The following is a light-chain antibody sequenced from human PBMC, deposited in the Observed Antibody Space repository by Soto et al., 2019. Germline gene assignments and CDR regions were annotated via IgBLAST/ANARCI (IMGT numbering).Light chain of an antibody. V-gene: IGKV1-5*01. Sequence: QMAQYQTSLSASVGDRVTITCRASQSISNWLAWYQQKPGTAPKVLIYHASNLQSGVPSRFSGSGSGTEFTLTISSLQPDDFATYYCQQYNSYSFGQGTKVDIK. CDR3: QQYNSYS. J-gene: IGKJ1*01. CDR1: QSISNW. CDR2: HAS.